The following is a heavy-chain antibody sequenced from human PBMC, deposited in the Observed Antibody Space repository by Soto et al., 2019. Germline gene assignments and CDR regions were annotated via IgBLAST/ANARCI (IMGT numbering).Heavy chain of an antibody. CDR3: ARNVGGVDFDY. V-gene: IGHV4-59*01. D-gene: IGHD1-26*01. CDR2: IHDSGST. CDR1: GGSISSFY. J-gene: IGHJ4*02. Sequence: PSETLSLTCLVSGGSISSFYWSWIRQPPGKGLEWIGDIHDSGSTNYNPSLKSRVSISVGTSENQFSLRLRSVTAADTAVYYCARNVGGVDFDYWGQGTQVTVSS.